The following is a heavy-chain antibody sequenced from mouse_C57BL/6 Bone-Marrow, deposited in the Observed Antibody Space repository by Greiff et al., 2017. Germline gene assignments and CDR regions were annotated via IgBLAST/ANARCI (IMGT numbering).Heavy chain of an antibody. Sequence: VQLQQPGAELVKPGASVKLSCKASGYTFTSYWMQWVKQRPGQGLEWIGEIDPSDSYTNYNQKFKGKATLTVDTSSSTAYMQLSSLTSADSAVYYCARLYYGTNYSYWYFDVWGTGTTVTVSS. CDR2: IDPSDSYT. CDR1: GYTFTSYW. CDR3: ARLYYGTNYSYWYFDV. J-gene: IGHJ1*03. D-gene: IGHD1-1*01. V-gene: IGHV1-50*01.